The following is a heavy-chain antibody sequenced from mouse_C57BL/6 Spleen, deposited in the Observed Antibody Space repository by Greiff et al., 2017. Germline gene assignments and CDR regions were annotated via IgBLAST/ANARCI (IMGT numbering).Heavy chain of an antibody. CDR2: ISSGSSTI. D-gene: IGHD1-1*01. CDR3: ARGRYYGSSLAY. Sequence: EVKVVESGGGLVKPGGSLKLSCAASGFTFSDYGMHWVRQAPEKGLEWVAYISSGSSTIYYADTVKGRFTITRDNAKNNLFLQMTSLRSEDTAMYYCARGRYYGSSLAYWGQGTLVTVSA. J-gene: IGHJ3*01. V-gene: IGHV5-17*01. CDR1: GFTFSDYG.